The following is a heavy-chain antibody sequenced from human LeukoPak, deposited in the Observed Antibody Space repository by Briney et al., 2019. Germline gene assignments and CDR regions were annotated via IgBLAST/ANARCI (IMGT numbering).Heavy chain of an antibody. Sequence: GGSLRLSCAASGFTFSSYTMNWVRQAPGKGLEWVTVISYDGRTKFYADSVRGRFTISRDNSQNTLYLQMDGLRAEDTAVYYCARDRHYSDTTTYYFAYWGQGTLVTVSS. D-gene: IGHD2/OR15-2a*01. J-gene: IGHJ4*02. CDR3: ARDRHYSDTTTYYFAY. CDR2: ISYDGRTK. CDR1: GFTFSSYT. V-gene: IGHV3-30*04.